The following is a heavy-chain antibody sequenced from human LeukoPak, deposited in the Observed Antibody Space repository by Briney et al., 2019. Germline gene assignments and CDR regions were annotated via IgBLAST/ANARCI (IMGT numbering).Heavy chain of an antibody. D-gene: IGHD3-10*01. CDR3: TTRSPAGYGSGSYTTPYYFDY. V-gene: IGHV3-15*01. J-gene: IGHJ4*02. CDR1: GFTFSNAW. Sequence: GGSLRLSCAASGFTFSNAWMSWVRQAPGKGLEWVGRIKSRTDGGTTDYAAPVKGRFTISRDDSKNTLYLQMNSLKTEDTAVYYCTTRSPAGYGSGSYTTPYYFDYWGQGTLVTVSS. CDR2: IKSRTDGGTT.